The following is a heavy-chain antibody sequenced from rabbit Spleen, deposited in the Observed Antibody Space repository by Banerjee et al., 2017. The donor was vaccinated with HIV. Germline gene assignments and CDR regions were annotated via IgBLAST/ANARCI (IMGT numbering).Heavy chain of an antibody. D-gene: IGHD1-1*01. Sequence: QSLEESGGGLVQPEGSLTLTCKASGIDFSRQYYMCWVRQAPGKGLEWIGCIYTGSASTWYASWAKGRFTVSKTSSTTVTLHMTSLTAADTATYFCARDTSSSFSSYGMDLWGPGTLVT. CDR1: GIDFSRQYY. CDR3: ARDTSSSFSSYGMDL. V-gene: IGHV1S40*01. CDR2: IYTGSAST. J-gene: IGHJ6*01.